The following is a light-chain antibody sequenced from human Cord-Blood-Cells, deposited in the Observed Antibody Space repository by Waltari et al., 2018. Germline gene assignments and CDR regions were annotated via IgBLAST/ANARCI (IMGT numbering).Light chain of an antibody. V-gene: IGKV3-15*01. CDR3: QQYNNWPFT. Sequence: EIVMTQSPATLSVSPGERATLSCRASQSVSSNLAWYQQKPGQAPRLLIYGASTRATGIPTRFSGIWSGTDFTLTISSLQSEDFAVYYCQQYNNWPFTFGPGTKVDIK. CDR2: GAS. J-gene: IGKJ3*01. CDR1: QSVSSN.